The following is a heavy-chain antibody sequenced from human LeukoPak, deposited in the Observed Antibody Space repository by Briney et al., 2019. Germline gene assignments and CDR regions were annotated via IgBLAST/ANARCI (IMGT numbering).Heavy chain of an antibody. J-gene: IGHJ5*02. V-gene: IGHV4-59*01. CDR1: GGSISSYY. Sequence: SETLSLTCTVSGGSISSYYWSWIRQPPGKGLEWIGYIYYSGSTNYNPSLKSRVTISVDTSKNQFFLKLSSVTAADTAVYYCARGTVSPVVNWFDPWGQGTLVTVSS. CDR2: IYYSGST. CDR3: ARGTVSPVVNWFDP.